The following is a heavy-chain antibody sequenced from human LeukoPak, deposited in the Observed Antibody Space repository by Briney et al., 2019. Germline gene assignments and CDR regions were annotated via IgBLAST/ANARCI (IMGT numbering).Heavy chain of an antibody. V-gene: IGHV4-31*03. D-gene: IGHD4-23*01. Sequence: PSETLSLTCTVSGGSISSGGYYWSWIRQHPGKGLEWIGYIYYSGSTYYNPSLKSRVTISVDTSKNQFSLKLSSVTAADTGLYYCARAPEVVSATWYYGMDVWGQGTTVTVSS. CDR1: GGSISSGGYY. CDR3: ARAPEVVSATWYYGMDV. CDR2: IYYSGST. J-gene: IGHJ6*02.